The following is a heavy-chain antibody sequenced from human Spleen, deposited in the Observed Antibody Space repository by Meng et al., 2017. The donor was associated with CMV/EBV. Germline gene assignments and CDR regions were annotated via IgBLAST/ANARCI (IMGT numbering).Heavy chain of an antibody. Sequence: SETLSLTCTVSGDSISGSVYYWVWIRQPPGKGLEWIGSFHYPGTTYYNPSLKSRVTISEDLSKNQFSLKLSSVTAADTAVYYCARLRGFNYYGMDVWGQGTTVTVSS. V-gene: IGHV4-39*07. D-gene: IGHD3-10*01. CDR2: FHYPGTT. J-gene: IGHJ6*02. CDR3: ARLRGFNYYGMDV. CDR1: GDSISGSVYY.